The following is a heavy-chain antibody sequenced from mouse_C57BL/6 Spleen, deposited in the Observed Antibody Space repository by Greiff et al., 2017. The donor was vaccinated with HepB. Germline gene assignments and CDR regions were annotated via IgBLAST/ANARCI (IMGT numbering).Heavy chain of an antibody. V-gene: IGHV5-17*01. J-gene: IGHJ3*01. CDR1: GFTFSDYG. CDR3: ARDYYGSSSFAY. Sequence: DVQLQESGGGLVKPGGSLKLSCAASGFTFSDYGMHWVRQAPEKGLEWVAYISSGSSTIYYADTVKGRFTISRDNAKNTLFLQMTSLRSEDTAMYYCARDYYGSSSFAYWGQGTLVTVSA. D-gene: IGHD1-1*01. CDR2: ISSGSSTI.